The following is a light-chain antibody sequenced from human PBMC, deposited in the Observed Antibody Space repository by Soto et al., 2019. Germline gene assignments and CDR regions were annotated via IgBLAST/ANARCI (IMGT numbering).Light chain of an antibody. CDR2: GAS. Sequence: EMALTQSPGTLSLSPGERATLSCRASQSVSSSYLAWYQQKPGQAPRLRIYGASSRATGIPDRFSGSGSGTDLNLPIGRLEPEGFVLYYCQSYSSSLMYTFGQGTKLQIK. J-gene: IGKJ2*01. V-gene: IGKV3-20*01. CDR1: QSVSSSY. CDR3: QSYSSSLMYT.